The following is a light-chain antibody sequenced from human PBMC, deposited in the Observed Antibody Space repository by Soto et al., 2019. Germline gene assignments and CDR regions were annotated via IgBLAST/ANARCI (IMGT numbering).Light chain of an antibody. J-gene: IGKJ4*01. CDR3: QPYYNTPPT. Sequence: DIVMTQSPDSLAVSLGERATINCKSSQSVLYTSNNKNYLSWYQQKPGQPPKLLIYWASTRESGVPDRFSGSGSGTDFTLTISSLQAEDVAVYYCQPYYNTPPTFGGGTKVDIK. CDR2: WAS. CDR1: QSVLYTSNNKNY. V-gene: IGKV4-1*01.